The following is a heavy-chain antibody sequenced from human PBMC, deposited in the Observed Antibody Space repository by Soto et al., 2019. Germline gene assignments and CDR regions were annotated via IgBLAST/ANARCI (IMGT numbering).Heavy chain of an antibody. CDR2: MNPNSGNT. CDR1: GYTFTSYD. J-gene: IGHJ6*03. D-gene: IGHD3-3*01. V-gene: IGHV1-8*01. CDR3: AREGGRIWSGYYYYYYYMDV. Sequence: QVPLVQSGAEVKKPGASVKVSCKASGYTFTSYDINWVRQATGQGLEWMGWMNPNSGNTGYAQKFQGRVTMTRNTSISTGYMELSSRRSEDTAVYYCAREGGRIWSGYYYYYYYMDVWGKGTTVTVSS.